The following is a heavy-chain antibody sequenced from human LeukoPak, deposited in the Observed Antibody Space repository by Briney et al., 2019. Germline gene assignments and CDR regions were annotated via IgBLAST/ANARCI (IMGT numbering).Heavy chain of an antibody. CDR1: GFTFSSYN. Sequence: GGSLRLSCVVSGFTFSSYNFNWVRQAPGKGLEWVSSISSSSSYIYYADSVKGRFTISRDNAKNSLYLQMNSLRAEDTAVYYCARDEELRYFDWLVSPYYYYYMDVWGKGTTVTVSS. V-gene: IGHV3-21*01. D-gene: IGHD3-9*01. CDR3: ARDEELRYFDWLVSPYYYYYMDV. CDR2: ISSSSSYI. J-gene: IGHJ6*03.